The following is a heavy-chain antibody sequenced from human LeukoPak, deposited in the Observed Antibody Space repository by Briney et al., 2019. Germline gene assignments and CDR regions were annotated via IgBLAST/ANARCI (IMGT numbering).Heavy chain of an antibody. J-gene: IGHJ4*02. CDR1: GFTFSSYA. CDR2: ISYDGSNK. Sequence: AGGSLRLSCAASGFTFSSYAMHWVRQAPGKGLEWVAVISYDGSNKYYADSVKGRFTISRDSSKNTLYLQMDSLRAEDTAVYYCARDGEMATILYFDYWGQGTLVTVSS. D-gene: IGHD5-24*01. CDR3: ARDGEMATILYFDY. V-gene: IGHV3-30-3*01.